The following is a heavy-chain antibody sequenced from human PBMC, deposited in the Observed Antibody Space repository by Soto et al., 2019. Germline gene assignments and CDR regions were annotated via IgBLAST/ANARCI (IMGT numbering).Heavy chain of an antibody. D-gene: IGHD4-4*01. V-gene: IGHV3-15*01. CDR1: GFTFSHAW. J-gene: IGHJ5*02. CDR2: IKSKADGETK. Sequence: PGGSLRLSCAASGFTFSHAWMSWVRQAPGKGLEWVGRIKSKADGETKDYGAPVRGRFTISRDGSQDILYLHMNSLRIEDTAVYYCCVIKRRDQYSTSGYWFDPWGPGTLVTVSS. CDR3: CVIKRRDQYSTSGYWFDP.